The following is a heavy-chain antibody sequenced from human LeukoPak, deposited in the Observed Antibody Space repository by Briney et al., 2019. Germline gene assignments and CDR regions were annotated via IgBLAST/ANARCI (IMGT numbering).Heavy chain of an antibody. D-gene: IGHD3-22*01. J-gene: IGHJ4*02. V-gene: IGHV1-69*04. Sequence: ASVKVSCKASGGTFSSYAISWVRQAPGQGLEWMGRIIPILGIANYAQKFQGRVTITADKSTSTVYMELSSLRSEDTAVYYCARTYYYDSSGYYTDYWGQGTLVTVSS. CDR2: IIPILGIA. CDR3: ARTYYYDSSGYYTDY. CDR1: GGTFSSYA.